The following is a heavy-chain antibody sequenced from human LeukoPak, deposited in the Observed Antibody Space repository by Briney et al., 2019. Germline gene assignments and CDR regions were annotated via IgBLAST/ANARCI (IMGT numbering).Heavy chain of an antibody. CDR1: GGSISSGSYY. CDR3: ARGTSYDMDV. V-gene: IGHV4-61*02. D-gene: IGHD3-10*01. Sequence: SETLSLTCTVSGGSISSGSYYWGWVRQPAGRGREWIGRMHTSGTTNYNPSLKSRVTISVDTSKNHFSLKLSSVTAADTAIYFCARGTSYDMDVWGKGTTVSVSS. CDR2: MHTSGTT. J-gene: IGHJ6*03.